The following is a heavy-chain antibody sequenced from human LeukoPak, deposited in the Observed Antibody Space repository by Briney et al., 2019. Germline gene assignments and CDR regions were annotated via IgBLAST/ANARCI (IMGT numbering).Heavy chain of an antibody. D-gene: IGHD3-10*01. J-gene: IGHJ5*02. V-gene: IGHV4-59*08. CDR2: ISYSGTT. Sequence: SETLSLTCTVSGGSISSSYWNWVRQPPGKGLEWIGRISYSGTTNYNPPLKSRVTISSDTSKNQFSLKLTSVTAADTAVYYCARREVEMRASASGNWLGPWGQGTLVTVSS. CDR1: GGSISSSY. CDR3: ARREVEMRASASGNWLGP.